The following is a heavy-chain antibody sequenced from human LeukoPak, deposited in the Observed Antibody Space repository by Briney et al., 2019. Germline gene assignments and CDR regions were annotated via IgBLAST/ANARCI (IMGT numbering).Heavy chain of an antibody. J-gene: IGHJ3*02. CDR1: GGSINNYY. Sequence: SETLSLTCTVSGGSINNYYWSWIRQPPGKGLEWIGYIYYSGSTNYNPSLKSRVTISVDTSKNQFSLKLSSVTAADTAVYYCTRVKGYYDSSGYYKAHAFDIWGQGTMVTVSS. V-gene: IGHV4-59*01. CDR3: TRVKGYYDSSGYYKAHAFDI. CDR2: IYYSGST. D-gene: IGHD3-22*01.